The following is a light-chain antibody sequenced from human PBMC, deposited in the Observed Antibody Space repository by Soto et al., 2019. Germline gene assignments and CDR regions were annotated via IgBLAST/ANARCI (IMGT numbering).Light chain of an antibody. CDR3: QYYSSSPWT. Sequence: EIVLTQSPGTLSLSPGERATLSCRASQSVNPYYLAWYQQKPGQAPRLLIYSASSRATGIPDRFSGSGSGTDFTLTISRLEPEDFVGYYCQYYSSSPWTFGQGTKVEIK. V-gene: IGKV3-20*01. J-gene: IGKJ1*01. CDR2: SAS. CDR1: QSVNPYY.